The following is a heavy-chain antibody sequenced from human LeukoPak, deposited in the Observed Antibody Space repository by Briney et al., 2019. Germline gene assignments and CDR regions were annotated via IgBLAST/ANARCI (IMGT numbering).Heavy chain of an antibody. CDR3: AKALQLGPRTYDC. V-gene: IGHV3-23*01. CDR2: ISGSGNII. CDR1: GFTFSSYD. J-gene: IGHJ4*02. Sequence: GGSLRLSCAASGFTFSSYDMSWVRQAPGKGLERVSGISGSGNIIFYADSVKGRFTISRDNSKSALYLHMFCLRAEDTARYYCAKALQLGPRTYDCWGQGTPVTDSS. D-gene: IGHD7-27*01.